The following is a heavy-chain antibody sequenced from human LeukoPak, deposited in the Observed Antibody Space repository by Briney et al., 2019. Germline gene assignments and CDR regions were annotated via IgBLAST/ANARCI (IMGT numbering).Heavy chain of an antibody. CDR2: IYYSGST. Sequence: PSETLSLTCTVSGGSISSYYWSWIRQPPGKGLEWIGYIYYSGSTNYSPSLKSRVTISVDTSKNQFSLKLSSVTAADTAVYYCARATRYPLFDYWGQGTLVTVSS. V-gene: IGHV4-59*01. D-gene: IGHD1-26*01. CDR1: GGSISSYY. CDR3: ARATRYPLFDY. J-gene: IGHJ4*02.